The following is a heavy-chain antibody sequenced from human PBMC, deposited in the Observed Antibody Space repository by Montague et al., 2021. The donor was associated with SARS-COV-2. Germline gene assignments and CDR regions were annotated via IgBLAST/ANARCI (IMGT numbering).Heavy chain of an antibody. CDR1: GDSISNYS. D-gene: IGHD4-11*01. CDR2: IYYSGST. J-gene: IGHJ6*02. V-gene: IGHV4-59*08. CDR3: ARHLRVTTVTSHMYHYAMDV. Sequence: SETLSLTCSVSGDSISNYSWSWIRQSPGKGLEWIGYIYYSGSTNYNPSLTSRVTISVDTSKNQVSLKLTSVTAADTAVYHCARHLRVTTVTSHMYHYAMDVWGQGTTVTVCS.